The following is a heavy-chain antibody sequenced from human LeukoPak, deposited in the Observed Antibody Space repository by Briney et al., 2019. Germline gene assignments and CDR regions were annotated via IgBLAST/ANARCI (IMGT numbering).Heavy chain of an antibody. V-gene: IGHV3-23*01. CDR2: ITGSGSST. CDR1: GFTFSSYA. J-gene: IGHJ6*02. D-gene: IGHD1-20*01. CDR3: ARGKPVTGTPDYYSYGMDV. Sequence: GGSLRRSCAASGFTFSSYAMTWVRQAPGKGLEWVSSITGSGSSTYYADSVKGRFTISRDNAKDSLYLQMNSLRAEDTAVYYCARGKPVTGTPDYYSYGMDVWGQGTMVTASS.